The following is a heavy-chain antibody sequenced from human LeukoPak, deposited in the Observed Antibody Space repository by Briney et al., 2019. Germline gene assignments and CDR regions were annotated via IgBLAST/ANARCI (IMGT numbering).Heavy chain of an antibody. D-gene: IGHD3-10*01. CDR3: ARDPHRSWDENWFDP. V-gene: IGHV4-38-2*02. J-gene: IGHJ5*02. CDR2: IYHSGST. CDR1: GYSITSGYY. Sequence: PSGTLSLTCAVSGYSITSGYYWGWIRQPPGKGLEWIGSIYHSGSTYYNPSLKSRVTISVDTSKNQFSLKLSSVTAAATAVYYCARDPHRSWDENWFDPWGQGTLVTVSS.